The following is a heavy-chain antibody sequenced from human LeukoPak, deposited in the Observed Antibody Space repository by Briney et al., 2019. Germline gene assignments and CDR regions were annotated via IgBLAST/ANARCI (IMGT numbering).Heavy chain of an antibody. Sequence: GSSVKVSCKASRGTFSSYAISWVRQAPGQGLEWMGRIIPIFGTANYAQKFQGRVTITTDESTSTAYMELSSLRSEDTAVYYCAGAPTATRHSGAFDIWGQGTMVTVSS. CDR1: RGTFSSYA. V-gene: IGHV1-69*05. CDR2: IIPIFGTA. J-gene: IGHJ3*02. D-gene: IGHD2-2*01. CDR3: AGAPTATRHSGAFDI.